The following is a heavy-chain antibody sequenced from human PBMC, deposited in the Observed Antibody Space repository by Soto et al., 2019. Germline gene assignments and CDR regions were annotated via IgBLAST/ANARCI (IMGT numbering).Heavy chain of an antibody. V-gene: IGHV1-8*01. CDR3: SGGRPTPVVPMGVRRGANWFDP. CDR2: IGPDSDTT. CDR1: GYTFSTYY. Sequence: ASVQISCRASGYTFSTYYINWLRQAAREGLQGMVWIGPDSDTTGYAKKFQCRVTMTRDTSITTAYLELTSLKSEDTAVYYCSGGRPTPVVPMGVRRGANWFDPWGQGTLVTVSS. J-gene: IGHJ5*02. D-gene: IGHD2-15*01.